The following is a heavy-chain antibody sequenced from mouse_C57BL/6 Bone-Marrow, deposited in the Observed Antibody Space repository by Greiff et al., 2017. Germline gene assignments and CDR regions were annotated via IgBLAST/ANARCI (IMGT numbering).Heavy chain of an antibody. CDR3: AREMNCFFDY. V-gene: IGHV5-4*01. J-gene: IGHJ2*01. CDR2: ISDGGSYT. Sequence: EVMLVESGGGLVKPGGSLKLSCAASGFTFSSYAMSWVRQTPEKRLEWVATISDGGSYTYYPDNVKGRFTISRDTAKNNLYLQMSHLKSEDTAMYYCAREMNCFFDYWGQGTTLTVSS. CDR1: GFTFSSYA. D-gene: IGHD4-1*01.